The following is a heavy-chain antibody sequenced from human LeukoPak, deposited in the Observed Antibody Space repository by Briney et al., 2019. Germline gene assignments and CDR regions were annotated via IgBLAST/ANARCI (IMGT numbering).Heavy chain of an antibody. V-gene: IGHV1-8*01. CDR1: GYTFTSYD. D-gene: IGHD3-3*01. CDR2: MNPNSGNT. J-gene: IGHJ6*03. Sequence: GASVKVSCKASGYTFTSYDINWVRQATGQGLEWMGWMNPNSGNTGYAQKFQGRVTITRNTSISTAYMELSSLRSEDTAVYYCARGLWGDFWSGDYYYYYMDVRGKGTTVTVSS. CDR3: ARGLWGDFWSGDYYYYYMDV.